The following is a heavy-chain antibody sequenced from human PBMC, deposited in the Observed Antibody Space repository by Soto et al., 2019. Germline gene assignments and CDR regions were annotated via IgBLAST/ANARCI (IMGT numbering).Heavy chain of an antibody. V-gene: IGHV4-61*01. Sequence: QVHLRESGPGLVKPSETLSLTCTVSGVSVSSGSDYWTWFRQPPGRRLEWIGYMFSSGSASYNPSLKIRVTISVDTSKNQFSLKLSSVTAADTALYYCARAVDCSGGSCWGNFDSWCQGSLVTVSS. CDR1: GVSVSSGSDY. CDR2: MFSSGSA. CDR3: ARAVDCSGGSCWGNFDS. J-gene: IGHJ4*02. D-gene: IGHD2-15*01.